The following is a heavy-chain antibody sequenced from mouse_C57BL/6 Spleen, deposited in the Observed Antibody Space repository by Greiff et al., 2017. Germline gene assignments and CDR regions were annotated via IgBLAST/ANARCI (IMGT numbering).Heavy chain of an antibody. CDR3: AGDGYDGDDY. CDR1: GYAFSSSW. V-gene: IGHV1-82*01. Sequence: QFQLQQSGPELVKPGASVKISCKASGYAFSSSWMNWVKQRPGKGLEWLGRIYPGDGDTNYNGKLKGKATLTADKSSSTPYMPLSSLTSEDSAVYFGAGDGYDGDDYWGQGTTLTVSS. CDR2: IYPGDGDT. D-gene: IGHD2-2*01. J-gene: IGHJ2*01.